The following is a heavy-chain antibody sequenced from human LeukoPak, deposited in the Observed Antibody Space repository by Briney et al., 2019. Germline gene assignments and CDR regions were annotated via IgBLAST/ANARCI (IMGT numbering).Heavy chain of an antibody. V-gene: IGHV1-69*13. CDR3: ARALRGYGSGSYYFDY. Sequence: SVKVSCKASGYTFTSYGISWVRQAPGQGLEWMGGIIPIFGTANYAQKFQGRVTITADESTSTAYMELSSLRSEDTAVYYCARALRGYGSGSYYFDYWGQGTLVTVSS. CDR1: GYTFTSYG. CDR2: IIPIFGTA. J-gene: IGHJ4*02. D-gene: IGHD3-10*01.